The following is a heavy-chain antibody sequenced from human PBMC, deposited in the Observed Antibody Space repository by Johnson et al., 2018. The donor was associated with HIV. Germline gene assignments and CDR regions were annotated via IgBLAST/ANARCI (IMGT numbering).Heavy chain of an antibody. CDR3: AKKRSVLAARLGDGFDI. CDR1: GFTFSDYY. V-gene: IGHV3-11*04. CDR2: ISGGSAGT. J-gene: IGHJ3*02. Sequence: QVQLVESGGGLVKPGGSLRLSCVGSGFTFSDYYMSWVRQAPGKGLEWIAYISGGSAGTFYADSVKGRFTISRDNSKNTMYLQMNSLRAEDTAVNYCAKKRSVLAARLGDGFDIWGQGTMVTVSS. D-gene: IGHD6-6*01.